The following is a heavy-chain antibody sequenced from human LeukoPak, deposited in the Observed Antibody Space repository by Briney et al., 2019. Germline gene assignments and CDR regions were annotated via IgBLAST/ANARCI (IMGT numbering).Heavy chain of an antibody. Sequence: GGSLRLSCAASGFTFSDYSMNWIRQAPGKGLEWVSYIISSSYTYYADSVKGRFTISRGNTKKSLYLQMNSLRAEDTAVYYCARGDRLLDYWGQGTLVTVSS. CDR1: GFTFSDYS. CDR3: ARGDRLLDY. J-gene: IGHJ4*02. V-gene: IGHV3-11*05. D-gene: IGHD4-11*01. CDR2: IISSSYT.